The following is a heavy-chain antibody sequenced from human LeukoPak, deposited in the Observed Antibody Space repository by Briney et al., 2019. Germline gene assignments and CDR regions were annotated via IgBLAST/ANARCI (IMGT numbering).Heavy chain of an antibody. CDR1: GYTFTSYD. CDR2: MNPNSGNT. D-gene: IGHD6-13*01. Sequence: ASVKVSCKASGYTFTSYDINWVRQATGQGLEWMGWMNPNSGNTGYAQKFQGRVTITRNTPISTAYMELSSLRSEDTAVYYCARGLSIAAAGSFDYWGQGTLVTVSS. CDR3: ARGLSIAAAGSFDY. V-gene: IGHV1-8*03. J-gene: IGHJ4*02.